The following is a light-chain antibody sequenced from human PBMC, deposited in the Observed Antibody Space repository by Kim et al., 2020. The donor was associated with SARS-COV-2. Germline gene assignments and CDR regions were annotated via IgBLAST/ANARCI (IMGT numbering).Light chain of an antibody. J-gene: IGKJ2*03. CDR2: GAS. CDR3: QQYFSTPPS. Sequence: SATINCKSSQSVLYNSKNKNYLAWCQQKPGQAPKLLIYGASIRESGVSDLCSGSGSETDFTLTISSLQAEDVAVYYCQQYFSTPPSFGQGTKLEI. V-gene: IGKV4-1*01. CDR1: QSVLYNSKNKNY.